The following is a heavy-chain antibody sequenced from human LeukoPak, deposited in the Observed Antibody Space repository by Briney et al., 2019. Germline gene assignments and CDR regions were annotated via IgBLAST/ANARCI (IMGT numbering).Heavy chain of an antibody. D-gene: IGHD2-2*01. Sequence: GGSLRLSCAASGFTFSSYWMSWVRQAPGKGLEWVANINQNGSEKYYVDSVNGRFTIYRDNAKNSLYLQMTSLRAEDTAVYYCARVSPLLWGEGGNWFDPWGQGTLVTVSS. CDR1: GFTFSSYW. CDR3: ARVSPLLWGEGGNWFDP. V-gene: IGHV3-7*01. J-gene: IGHJ5*02. CDR2: INQNGSEK.